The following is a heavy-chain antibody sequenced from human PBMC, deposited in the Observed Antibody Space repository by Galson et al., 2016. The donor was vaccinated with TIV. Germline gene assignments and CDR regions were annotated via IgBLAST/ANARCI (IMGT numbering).Heavy chain of an antibody. D-gene: IGHD3-22*01. CDR1: GFSLSDSGMC. V-gene: IGHV2-70*17. J-gene: IGHJ4*02. CDR3: ARISGYYDNSRYYIPRDFDY. Sequence: PALVKPTQTLTLTCTFSGFSLSDSGMCVTWIRQPPGEALEWLGRIDWDDDVFYTYRTSLKTRLTISKDTPKNQVVLTLTNVDPVDTATYYCARISGYYDNSRYYIPRDFDYWGQGTLVTVSS. CDR2: IDWDDDV.